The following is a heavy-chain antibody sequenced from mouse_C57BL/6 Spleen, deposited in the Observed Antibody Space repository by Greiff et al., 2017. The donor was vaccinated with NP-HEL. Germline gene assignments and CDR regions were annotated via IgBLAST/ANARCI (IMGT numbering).Heavy chain of an antibody. CDR2: ISSGSSTI. V-gene: IGHV5-17*01. CDR1: GFTFSDYG. Sequence: EVHLVESGGGLVKPGGSLKLSCAASGFTFSDYGMHWVRQAPEKGLEWVAYISSGSSTIYYADTVKGRFTISRDNAKNTLFLQMTSVWSEDTARYYSVRDYPYAMDYWGEGASVSVSS. D-gene: IGHD2-4*01. J-gene: IGHJ4*01. CDR3: VRDYPYAMDY.